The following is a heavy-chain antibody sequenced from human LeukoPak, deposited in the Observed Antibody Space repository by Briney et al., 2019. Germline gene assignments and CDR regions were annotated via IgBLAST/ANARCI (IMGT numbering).Heavy chain of an antibody. V-gene: IGHV4-39*01. J-gene: IGHJ5*02. CDR3: ARLGTMVRGSNNWFDP. D-gene: IGHD3-10*01. CDR2: IYYSGST. CDR1: GGSISSSSYY. Sequence: PSGTLSLTCTVSGGSISSSSYYWGWIRQPPGKGLEWIGSIYYSGSTYYNPSLKSRVTISVDTSKNQFSLKLSSVTAADTAVYYCARLGTMVRGSNNWFDPWGQGTLVTVSS.